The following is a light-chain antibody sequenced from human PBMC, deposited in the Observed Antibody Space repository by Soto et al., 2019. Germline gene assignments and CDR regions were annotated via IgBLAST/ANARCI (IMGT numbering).Light chain of an antibody. CDR2: GAF. Sequence: EIVMTQSPATLSVSPGEGATLSCRASQRVSSNLAWYQQKPGQAPRLLIYGAFNRATGIPARFSGSGSGTDFSLTISSLEPEDFSVYYCQQRNIWPPVTFGQGTRLEIK. CDR3: QQRNIWPPVT. J-gene: IGKJ5*01. CDR1: QRVSSN. V-gene: IGKV3-11*01.